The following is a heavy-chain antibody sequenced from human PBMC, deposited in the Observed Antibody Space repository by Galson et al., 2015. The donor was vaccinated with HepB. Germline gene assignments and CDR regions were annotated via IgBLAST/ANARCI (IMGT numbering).Heavy chain of an antibody. D-gene: IGHD4-17*01. CDR2: IYYSGST. J-gene: IGHJ3*02. Sequence: ETLSLTCTVSGGSISSYYWSWIRQPPGKGLEWIGYIYYSGSTNYNPSPKSRVTISVDTSKNQFSLKLSSVTAADTAVYYCAGADYGDAFDIWGQGTMVTVSS. CDR1: GGSISSYY. V-gene: IGHV4-59*01. CDR3: AGADYGDAFDI.